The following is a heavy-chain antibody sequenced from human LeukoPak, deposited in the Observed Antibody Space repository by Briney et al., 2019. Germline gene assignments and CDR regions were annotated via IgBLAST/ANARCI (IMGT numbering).Heavy chain of an antibody. CDR1: GFTCDDYG. V-gene: IGHV3-20*04. D-gene: IGHD1-1*01. Sequence: GGSLRLSCAASGFTCDDYGMSWVRQAPGKGLEWVSGINWNGGSTGYVDSVKGRFTISRDNAKNSLYLQMNSLRAEDTALYYCARGIDDGDNWFDPWGQGTLVTVSA. J-gene: IGHJ5*02. CDR3: ARGIDDGDNWFDP. CDR2: INWNGGST.